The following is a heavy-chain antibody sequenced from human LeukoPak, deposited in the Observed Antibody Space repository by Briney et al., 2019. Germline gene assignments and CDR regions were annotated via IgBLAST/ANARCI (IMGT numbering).Heavy chain of an antibody. CDR2: ISSSSSYI. D-gene: IGHD3-3*01. CDR3: ARHAASPYDFWSGYYTDYYYYMDV. V-gene: IGHV3-21*01. J-gene: IGHJ6*03. Sequence: GGSLRLSCAASGFTFSSYSMNWVRQAPGKGLEWVSSISSSSSYIYYADSVKGRFTISRDNAKNSLYLQMNSLRAEDTAVYYWARHAASPYDFWSGYYTDYYYYMDVWGKGTTVTVSS. CDR1: GFTFSSYS.